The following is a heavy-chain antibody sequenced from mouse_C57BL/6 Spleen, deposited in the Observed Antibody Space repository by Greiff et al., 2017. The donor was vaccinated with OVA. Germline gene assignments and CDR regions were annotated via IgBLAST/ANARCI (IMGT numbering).Heavy chain of an antibody. CDR2: IYPSDSET. CDR1: GYTFTSYW. Sequence: VQLQQPGAELVRPGSSVKLSCKASGYTFTSYWMDWVKQRPGQGLEWIGNIYPSDSETHYNQKFKAKAPLTVDKSSSTAYMQLSSLTSEDSAVYYCARSGYDFVSWFAYWGQGTLVTVSA. CDR3: ARSGYDFVSWFAY. D-gene: IGHD2-4*01. V-gene: IGHV1-61*01. J-gene: IGHJ3*01.